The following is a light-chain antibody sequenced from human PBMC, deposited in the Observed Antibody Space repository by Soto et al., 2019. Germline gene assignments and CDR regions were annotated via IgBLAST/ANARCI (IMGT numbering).Light chain of an antibody. V-gene: IGLV2-23*01. CDR3: CSYVGASTYV. J-gene: IGLJ1*01. Sequence: QSALTQPASVSGSPGQSITISCTGTTSFVGSYNLVSWYQQHTGKAPQVLIYEDTKRPSGVSNRFSGSISGSTASLTISGLQAEDEADYSCCSYVGASTYVFGTGTKVTVL. CDR2: EDT. CDR1: TSFVGSYNL.